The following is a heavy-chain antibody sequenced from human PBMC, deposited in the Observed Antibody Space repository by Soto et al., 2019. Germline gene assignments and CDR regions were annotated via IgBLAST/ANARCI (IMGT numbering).Heavy chain of an antibody. CDR1: GGSISSYY. J-gene: IGHJ4*02. Sequence: SETLSLTCTVSGGSISSYYWSWIRQPPGKGLEWIGYIYYSGSTNYNPSLKSRVTISVDTSKNQFSLELSSVTAADTAVYYCARSSGYDTLFDYWGRGTLVTVSS. CDR3: ARSSGYDTLFDY. CDR2: IYYSGST. V-gene: IGHV4-59*01. D-gene: IGHD5-12*01.